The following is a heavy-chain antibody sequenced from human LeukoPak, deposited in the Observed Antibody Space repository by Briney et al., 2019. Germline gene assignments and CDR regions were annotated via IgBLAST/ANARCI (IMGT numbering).Heavy chain of an antibody. Sequence: GGSLRLSCAASGFTFSSYAMHWVRQAPGKGLEWVTLMSYDGSNKYYTDSVKGRFTISRDNSKDTLYLQMNSLRAEDTAVYYCARSTPAYSYGVDYWGQGTLVTVTS. CDR3: ARSTPAYSYGVDY. CDR2: MSYDGSNK. J-gene: IGHJ4*02. V-gene: IGHV3-30-3*01. CDR1: GFTFSSYA. D-gene: IGHD5-18*01.